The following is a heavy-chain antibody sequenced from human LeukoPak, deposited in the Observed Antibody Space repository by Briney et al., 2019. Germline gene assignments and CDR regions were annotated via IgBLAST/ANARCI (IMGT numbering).Heavy chain of an antibody. CDR2: IKSNGGST. Sequence: PGGSLRLSCAASGFTFSDYAMHWVRQPPGKGLEYVSAIKSNGGSTYYADSVKGRFTISRDNSKNTLNLQMDSLRVEDMAVYYCARGRGGSYDYWGQGILVTVSS. V-gene: IGHV3-64*02. CDR3: ARGRGGSYDY. D-gene: IGHD1-26*01. J-gene: IGHJ4*02. CDR1: GFTFSDYA.